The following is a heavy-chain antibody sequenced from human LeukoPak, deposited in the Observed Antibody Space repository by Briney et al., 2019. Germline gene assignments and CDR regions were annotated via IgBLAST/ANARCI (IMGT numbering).Heavy chain of an antibody. D-gene: IGHD1-26*01. CDR2: IVVGSGNT. J-gene: IGHJ4*02. Sequence: ASVKVSCKASGFTFTSSAVQWVRQARGQRLVWIGWIVVGSGNTNYVQKFQERVTITRDMSTSTAYMELSSLRSEDTAVYYCAAAHSGSYLPFDYWGQGTLVTVSS. CDR1: GFTFTSSA. V-gene: IGHV1-58*01. CDR3: AAAHSGSYLPFDY.